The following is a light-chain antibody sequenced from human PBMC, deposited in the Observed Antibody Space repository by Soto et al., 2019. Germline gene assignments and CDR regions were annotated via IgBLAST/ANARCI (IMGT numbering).Light chain of an antibody. Sequence: SYELTQPPSVSVAPGQTATFTCGGDKIGTKSVHWHQQKPGQAPVLVVYDDTDRPSGIPERFSGSKSGNTVTLTISRVEAGDDADYYCQVWDRTTDFVVFGGGTKVTVL. CDR1: KIGTKS. CDR2: DDT. J-gene: IGLJ2*01. V-gene: IGLV3-21*02. CDR3: QVWDRTTDFVV.